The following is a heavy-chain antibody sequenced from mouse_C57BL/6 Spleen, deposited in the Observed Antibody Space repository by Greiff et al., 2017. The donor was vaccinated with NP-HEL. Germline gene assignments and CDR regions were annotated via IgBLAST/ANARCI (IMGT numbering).Heavy chain of an antibody. CDR3: ARSTMVTTSPFAY. CDR2: IDPANGNT. CDR1: GFNIKNTY. V-gene: IGHV14-3*01. J-gene: IGHJ3*01. Sequence: VQLKESVAELVRPGASVKLSCTASGFNIKNTYMHWVKQRPEQGLEWIGRIDPANGNTKYAPKFQGKATITADTSSNTAYLQLSSLTSEDTAIYYCARSTMVTTSPFAYWGQGTLVTVSA. D-gene: IGHD2-2*01.